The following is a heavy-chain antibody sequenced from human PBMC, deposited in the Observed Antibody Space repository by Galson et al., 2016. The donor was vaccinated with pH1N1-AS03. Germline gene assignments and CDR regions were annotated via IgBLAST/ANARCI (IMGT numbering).Heavy chain of an antibody. V-gene: IGHV3-15*01. CDR1: GFSFSNAG. Sequence: SLRLSCAAFGFSFSNAGMSWVRQAPGKGLEWVGRIKSKTDGETTDYAAPVKGRFTISRDDLKNTLYLQMNSLKTEDTAVYYCATDLLAEISGYDRIWGQGTMVTVSS. D-gene: IGHD3-22*01. J-gene: IGHJ3*02. CDR2: IKSKTDGETT. CDR3: ATDLLAEISGYDRI.